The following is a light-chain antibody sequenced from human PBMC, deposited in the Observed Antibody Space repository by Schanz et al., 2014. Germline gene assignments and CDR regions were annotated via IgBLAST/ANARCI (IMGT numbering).Light chain of an antibody. CDR2: GAS. CDR3: QHHPPVT. CDR1: ESVASNS. V-gene: IGKV3-20*01. J-gene: IGKJ5*01. Sequence: IVLTQSPGTLSLSPGERATLSCRASESVASNSLAWYQQKGCQPHRLLISGASSRATGIQDRFSGSGSCADFPLTISRLEPEDFAVYYCQHHPPVTFGQGTRLEIK.